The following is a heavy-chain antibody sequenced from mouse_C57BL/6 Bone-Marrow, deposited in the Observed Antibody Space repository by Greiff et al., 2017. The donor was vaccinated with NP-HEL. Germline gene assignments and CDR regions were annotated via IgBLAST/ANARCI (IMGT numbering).Heavy chain of an antibody. D-gene: IGHD2-2*01. CDR1: GFTFSDYY. CDR3: ERQRVYGYDGEAWFAY. J-gene: IGHJ3*01. V-gene: IGHV5-12*01. CDR2: ISNGGGST. Sequence: EVKLVESGGGLVQPGGSLKLSCAASGFTFSDYYMYWVRQTPEKRLEWVAYISNGGGSTYYPDTVKGRFTISRDNAKTTLYQQMSRLKSEDTAMYYCERQRVYGYDGEAWFAYWGQGTLVTVSA.